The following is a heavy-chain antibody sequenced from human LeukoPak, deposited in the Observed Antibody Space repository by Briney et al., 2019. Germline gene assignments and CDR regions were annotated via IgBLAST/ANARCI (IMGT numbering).Heavy chain of an antibody. V-gene: IGHV3-21*01. CDR2: ISSSSSYI. CDR1: GFTFSSYS. D-gene: IGHD2-2*01. J-gene: IGHJ4*02. Sequence: GGSLRLSCAASGFTFSSYSMNWVRQAPGKGLEWVSSISSSSSYIYYADSVKGRFTISRDNAKNSLYLQMNSLGAEDTAVYYCARDITCSSTSCQYYFDYWGQGTLVTVSS. CDR3: ARDITCSSTSCQYYFDY.